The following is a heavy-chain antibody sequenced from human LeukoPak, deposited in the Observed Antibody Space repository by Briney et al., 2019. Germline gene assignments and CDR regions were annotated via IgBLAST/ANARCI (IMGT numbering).Heavy chain of an antibody. CDR2: INPSGCST. V-gene: IGHV1-46*01. J-gene: IGHJ5*02. Sequence: EASVKVSCKASGYSFTSYYMHWVRQAPGQGLDWMGIINPSGCSTSYAQKFQDRVTMTRDMSTSTVYMELSSVRSEDTAVYYCARDYGDDTPTNWFDPWGQGTLVTVSS. CDR3: ARDYGDDTPTNWFDP. D-gene: IGHD4-17*01. CDR1: GYSFTSYY.